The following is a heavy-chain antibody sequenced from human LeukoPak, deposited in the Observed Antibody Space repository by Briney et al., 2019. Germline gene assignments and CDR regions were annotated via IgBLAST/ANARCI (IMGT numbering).Heavy chain of an antibody. D-gene: IGHD5-12*01. CDR2: INPNSGNT. J-gene: IGHJ6*03. CDR1: GYTFTGYY. Sequence: ASVKVSCKASGYTFTGYYMHWVRQAPGQGLEWMGWINPNSGNTGYAQKFQGRVTMTRNTSISTAYMELSSLRYEDTAVYYCARAYVDIVAPGGSDVYYYYYYMDVWGKGTTVTISS. CDR3: ARAYVDIVAPGGSDVYYYYYYMDV. V-gene: IGHV1-8*02.